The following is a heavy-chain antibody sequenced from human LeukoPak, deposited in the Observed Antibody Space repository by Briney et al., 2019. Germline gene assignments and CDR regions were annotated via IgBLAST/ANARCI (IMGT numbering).Heavy chain of an antibody. CDR1: GFTFSSYA. CDR3: AKGSGRYGSGSFSNS. D-gene: IGHD3-10*01. Sequence: PGGSLRLSCAASGFTFSSYAMGWVRQAPGKGLEWVSSISATGVSTYFAASVRGRFTISRDNSKNTQYLQMNSLGAEDTAVYYCAKGSGRYGSGSFSNSWGQGTLVTVSS. CDR2: ISATGVST. J-gene: IGHJ4*02. V-gene: IGHV3-23*01.